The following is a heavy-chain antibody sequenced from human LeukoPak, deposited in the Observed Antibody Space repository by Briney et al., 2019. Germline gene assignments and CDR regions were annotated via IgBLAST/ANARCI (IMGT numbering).Heavy chain of an antibody. V-gene: IGHV4-61*05. Sequence: SETLSLTCTVSGGSIRSNNYYWGWIRQPPGKGLEWIGYIYYSGSTNYNPSLKSRVTISVDTSKKQFSLKLSSVTAADAAVYYCARTPIYYYDNSGYYNWGQGTLVTVSS. CDR1: GGSIRSNNYY. CDR3: ARTPIYYYDNSGYYN. J-gene: IGHJ4*02. D-gene: IGHD3-22*01. CDR2: IYYSGST.